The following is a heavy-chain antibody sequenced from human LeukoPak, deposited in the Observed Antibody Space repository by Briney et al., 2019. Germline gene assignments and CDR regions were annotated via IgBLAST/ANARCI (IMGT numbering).Heavy chain of an antibody. CDR2: ISGRGDSA. CDR1: GFTFNTYA. J-gene: IGHJ4*02. V-gene: IGHV3-23*01. Sequence: GVSLRLSCAASGFTFNTYAMTWVRQAPGKGLDWVSAISGRGDSAYYADSVRGRFTISRDNSKNTLYLQMNSLRAEDTAVYFCARYPMSSGNFDYWGQGTLVTVSS. D-gene: IGHD3-10*01. CDR3: ARYPMSSGNFDY.